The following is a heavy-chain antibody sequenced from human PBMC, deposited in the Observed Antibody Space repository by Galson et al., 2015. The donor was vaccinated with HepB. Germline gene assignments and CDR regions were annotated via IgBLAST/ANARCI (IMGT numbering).Heavy chain of an antibody. J-gene: IGHJ4*01. CDR2: IIPIFGTA. V-gene: IGHV1-69*06. CDR1: GGTFSSYA. D-gene: IGHD2-15*01. CDR3: ARGKKVVVAATPNYFDY. Sequence: SVKVSCKASGGTFSSYAISWVRQAPGQGLEWMGGIIPIFGTANYAQKFQGRVTITADKSTSTAYMELSSLRSEDTAVYYCARGKKVVVAATPNYFDYWGRGTLVTVSS.